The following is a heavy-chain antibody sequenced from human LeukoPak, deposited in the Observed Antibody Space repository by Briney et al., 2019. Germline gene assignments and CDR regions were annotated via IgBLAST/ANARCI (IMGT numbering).Heavy chain of an antibody. CDR1: GGTFTSYA. Sequence: SVKVSCKASGGTFTSYAISWVRQAPGQGLEWMGRIIPIFGTANYAQKFQGRVTITTDESTSTAYMELSSLRPEDTAVYYCAREIGGQRLWYHFDYWGQGTLVTVSS. V-gene: IGHV1-69*05. J-gene: IGHJ4*02. D-gene: IGHD4/OR15-4a*01. CDR2: IIPIFGTA. CDR3: AREIGGQRLWYHFDY.